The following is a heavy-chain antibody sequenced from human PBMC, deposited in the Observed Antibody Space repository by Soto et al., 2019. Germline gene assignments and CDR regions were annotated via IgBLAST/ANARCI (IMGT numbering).Heavy chain of an antibody. CDR1: GFTFSSYA. V-gene: IGHV3-64*01. D-gene: IGHD2-21*01. J-gene: IGHJ6*02. CDR2: IPSNGGNT. CDR3: ARRIPFGYGMDV. Sequence: EVQLVESGGGLVQPGGSLRLSCAASGFTFSSYAMNWVRQAPGKGLEYVSAIPSNGGNTDYASSVKGRFTISRDNSKNTLYLQMGSLRAEDMAVYYCARRIPFGYGMDVWGQGTTVTVSS.